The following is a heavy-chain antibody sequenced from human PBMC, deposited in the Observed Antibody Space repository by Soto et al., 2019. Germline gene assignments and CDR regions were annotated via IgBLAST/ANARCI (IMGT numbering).Heavy chain of an antibody. J-gene: IGHJ5*02. CDR3: ARGGSSSHDGWFDP. CDR2: INHSGST. CDR1: GGSFSGYY. Sequence: SETLSLTCAVYGGSFSGYYWSWIRQPPGKGLEWIGEINHSGSTNYNPSLRSRVTISVDTSKNQFSLKLSSVTAADTAVYYCARGGSSSHDGWFDPWGQGTLVTVSS. D-gene: IGHD6-6*01. V-gene: IGHV4-34*01.